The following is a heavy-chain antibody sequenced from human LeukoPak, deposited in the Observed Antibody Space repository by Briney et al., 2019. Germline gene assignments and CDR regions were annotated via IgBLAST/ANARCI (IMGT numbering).Heavy chain of an antibody. CDR3: ARGRYYDFWSGYHRAKYYFDY. CDR1: GYTFTSYD. J-gene: IGHJ4*02. Sequence: ASVKVSCKASGYTFTSYDINWVRQATGQGLEWMGWMNPKSGNTGYAQKFQGRVTITRNTSISTAYMELSSLRSEDTAVYYCARGRYYDFWSGYHRAKYYFDYWGQGTLVTVSS. V-gene: IGHV1-8*03. CDR2: MNPKSGNT. D-gene: IGHD3-3*01.